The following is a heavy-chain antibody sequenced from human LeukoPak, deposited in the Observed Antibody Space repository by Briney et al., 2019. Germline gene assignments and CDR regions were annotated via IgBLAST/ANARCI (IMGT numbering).Heavy chain of an antibody. Sequence: PGGSLRLSCAASGFTFSSYSMNWVRQAPGKGLEWVSSISSSSSYIYYADSVKGRFTISRDNAKNSLYLQMNSLRAEDTAVYYCARDLEGLILWFGVYDYYYYYMDVWGKGTTVTISS. J-gene: IGHJ6*03. CDR2: ISSSSSYI. CDR3: ARDLEGLILWFGVYDYYYYYMDV. CDR1: GFTFSSYS. D-gene: IGHD3-10*01. V-gene: IGHV3-21*01.